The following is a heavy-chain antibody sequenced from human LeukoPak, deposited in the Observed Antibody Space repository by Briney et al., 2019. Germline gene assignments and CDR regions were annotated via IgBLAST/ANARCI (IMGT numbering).Heavy chain of an antibody. CDR3: ARDYYSRFDY. D-gene: IGHD3-22*01. J-gene: IGHJ4*02. CDR1: GFTLSRYG. Sequence: PGGSLRLSCAASGFTLSRYGMNWVRQAPGKGLVWVSRINSEGSSTTYADSVKGRFTISRDNAKNTLILQMNSLRAEDTAVYYCARDYYSRFDYWGQGTLVNVSS. V-gene: IGHV3-74*01. CDR2: INSEGSST.